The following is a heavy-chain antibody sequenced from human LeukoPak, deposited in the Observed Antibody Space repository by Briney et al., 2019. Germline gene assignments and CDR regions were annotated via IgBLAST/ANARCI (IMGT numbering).Heavy chain of an antibody. Sequence: SETLPLTCTVSGGSVSSGSYYWSWIRQPPGKGLEWIAYIYYSGSTNYNPSLKSRVTISVDTSKNQFSLKLTSVTAADTAVYYCATMPAYSGYEFDYWGQGTLVTVSS. J-gene: IGHJ4*02. CDR3: ATMPAYSGYEFDY. D-gene: IGHD5-12*01. V-gene: IGHV4-61*01. CDR1: GGSVSSGSYY. CDR2: IYYSGST.